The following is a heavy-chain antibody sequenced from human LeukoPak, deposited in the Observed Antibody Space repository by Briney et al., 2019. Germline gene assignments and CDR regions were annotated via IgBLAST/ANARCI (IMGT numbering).Heavy chain of an antibody. CDR2: ISYDVSNK. V-gene: IGHV3-30-3*01. Sequence: GGSLRLSCAASGFTFSSYAMHWVRQAPGKGLEWVAVISYDVSNKYYADSVKGRFTISRDNSKNTLYLQMNSLRAEDTAVYYCARDRAPGEYYYDSSGSNGGDGMDVWGQGTTVTVSS. CDR1: GFTFSSYA. J-gene: IGHJ6*02. CDR3: ARDRAPGEYYYDSSGSNGGDGMDV. D-gene: IGHD3-22*01.